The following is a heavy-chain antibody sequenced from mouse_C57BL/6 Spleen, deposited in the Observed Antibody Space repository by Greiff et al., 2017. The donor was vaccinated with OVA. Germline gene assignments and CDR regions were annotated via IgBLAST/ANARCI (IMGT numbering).Heavy chain of an antibody. CDR3: ARQGTTGVAKGY. CDR2: IDPSDSYT. J-gene: IGHJ2*01. V-gene: IGHV1-59*01. CDR1: GYTFTSYW. Sequence: VQLQQPGAELVRPGTSVKLSCKASGYTFTSYWMHWVKQRPGQGLEWIGVIDPSDSYTNYNQKFKGKATLTVDTSYSTAYMQLSSLTSEDSAVYYCARQGTTGVAKGYWGQGTTLTVSS. D-gene: IGHD1-1*01.